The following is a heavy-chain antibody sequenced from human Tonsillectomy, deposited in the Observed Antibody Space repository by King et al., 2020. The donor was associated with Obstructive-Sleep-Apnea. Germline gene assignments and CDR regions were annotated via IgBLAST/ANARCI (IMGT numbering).Heavy chain of an antibody. CDR3: ARMGYYTEYFQH. CDR1: GGSISSSSYD. V-gene: IGHV4-39*01. Sequence: LQLQESGPGLVKPSETLSLTCTVSGGSISSSSYDLGWIRQPPGKGLEWIGSSYYSGSTYYNPSLKSRVTISLATSKNQFSLKLSSVTAADTAVYYCARMGYYTEYFQHWGQGTLVTVSS. D-gene: IGHD3-22*01. CDR2: SYYSGST. J-gene: IGHJ1*01.